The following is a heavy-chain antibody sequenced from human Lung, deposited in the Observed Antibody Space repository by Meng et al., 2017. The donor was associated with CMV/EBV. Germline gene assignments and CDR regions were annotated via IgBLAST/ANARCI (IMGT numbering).Heavy chain of an antibody. D-gene: IGHD3-3*01. Sequence: SXKISXTASGFTFGDYAMSWVRQAPGKGLEWVGFIRSKAYGGTTEYAASVKGRFTISRDDSKGIAYLQMNSLKTEDTAVYYCTRLRYYDFWSGYRPPSYFDYWGQGXLVTVSS. CDR1: GFTFGDYA. V-gene: IGHV3-49*04. CDR3: TRLRYYDFWSGYRPPSYFDY. CDR2: IRSKAYGGTT. J-gene: IGHJ4*02.